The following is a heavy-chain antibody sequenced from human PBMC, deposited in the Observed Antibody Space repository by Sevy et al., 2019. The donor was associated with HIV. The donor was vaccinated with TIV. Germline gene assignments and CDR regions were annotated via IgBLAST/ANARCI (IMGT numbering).Heavy chain of an antibody. J-gene: IGHJ2*01. CDR2: ISYDGSNK. D-gene: IGHD2-15*01. CDR3: VKDPFKVVVAATLSLQNWYFDL. V-gene: IGHV3-30*18. CDR1: GFTFSSYG. Sequence: GGSLRLSCAASGFTFSSYGMHWVRQAPGKGLEWVAVISYDGSNKYYADSVKGRFTISRDNSKNTLYLQMNSLRAEDTAVYYCVKDPFKVVVAATLSLQNWYFDLWGRGTLVTVSS.